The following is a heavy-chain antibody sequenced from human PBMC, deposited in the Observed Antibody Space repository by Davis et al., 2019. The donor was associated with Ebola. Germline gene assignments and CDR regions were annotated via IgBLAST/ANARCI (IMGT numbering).Heavy chain of an antibody. D-gene: IGHD3-10*01. CDR1: GSSLSRHY. CDR2: ISSSGTT. J-gene: IGHJ6*02. V-gene: IGHV4-59*11. Sequence: SETLSLTCTVSGSSLSRHYWSWIRQPPGKGLEYIGYISSSGTTNYNPSLQSRATISVDTSQNQFSLDLSSVTAADTAVYYCVRTNILLWFGDLLDNGMDVWGQGTMVTVSS. CDR3: VRTNILLWFGDLLDNGMDV.